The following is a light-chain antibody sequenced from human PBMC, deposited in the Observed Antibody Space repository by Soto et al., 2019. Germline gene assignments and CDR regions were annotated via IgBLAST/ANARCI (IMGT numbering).Light chain of an antibody. V-gene: IGKV3-20*01. Sequence: EIVLTQSPGTLSLSPGDGAYLSCRASESVSGSYLVCYQQSPGQATRLLIFSASTRSIGIPDRFSGSWSGTDFTLTIRRLEYEDFAVYYCQQWGASPCNFGPGNPLEIQ. J-gene: IGKJ2*02. CDR1: ESVSGSY. CDR3: QQWGASPCN. CDR2: SAS.